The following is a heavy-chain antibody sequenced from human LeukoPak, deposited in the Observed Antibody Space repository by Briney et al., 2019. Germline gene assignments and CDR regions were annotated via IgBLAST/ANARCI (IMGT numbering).Heavy chain of an antibody. CDR2: VYSSGNT. CDR1: GGSISSGTYF. CDR3: ARDRVGQQLVGRKNYYYYMDV. D-gene: IGHD6-13*01. Sequence: KTSETLSFTGNVSGGSISSGTYFWSWIRQPAGKGLEWIGRVYSSGNTNYNPALQSRVTILVDTSKNQFSLKLRSVTAADTAVYYCARDRVGQQLVGRKNYYYYMDVWGKGTTVTISS. J-gene: IGHJ6*03. V-gene: IGHV4-61*02.